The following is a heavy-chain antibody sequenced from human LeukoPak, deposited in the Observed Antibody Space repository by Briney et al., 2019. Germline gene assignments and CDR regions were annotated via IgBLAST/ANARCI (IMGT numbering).Heavy chain of an antibody. Sequence: ASVKVSCKASGYTFTGYYMHWVRQAPGQGLEWMGWINPSSGGTNYAQKFQGRVTMTRDTSISTAYMELSRLRSDDTAVYYCAREGRQWLVRGDWFAPWGQGTLVTVSS. CDR3: AREGRQWLVRGDWFAP. J-gene: IGHJ5*02. V-gene: IGHV1-2*02. CDR2: INPSSGGT. D-gene: IGHD6-19*01. CDR1: GYTFTGYY.